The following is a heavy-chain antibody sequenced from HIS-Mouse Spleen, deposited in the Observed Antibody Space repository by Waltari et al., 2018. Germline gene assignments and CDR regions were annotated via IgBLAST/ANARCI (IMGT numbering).Heavy chain of an antibody. Sequence: EVQLVESGGGLVKPGGSLRLSCAASGFTFSSYSMNWVRQAPGKGVWWVSAIRGSSSYIYYADSVKGRFTISRDNAKNSLYLQMNSLRAEDTAVYYCARREGDAFDIWGQGTMVTVSS. CDR2: IRGSSSYI. CDR1: GFTFSSYS. CDR3: ARREGDAFDI. V-gene: IGHV3-21*01. D-gene: IGHD1-26*01. J-gene: IGHJ3*02.